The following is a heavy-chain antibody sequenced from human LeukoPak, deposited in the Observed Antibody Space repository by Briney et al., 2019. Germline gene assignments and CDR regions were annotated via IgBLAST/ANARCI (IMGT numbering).Heavy chain of an antibody. CDR1: GGSISFYY. D-gene: IGHD4-17*01. CDR2: IYYSGST. V-gene: IGHV4-59*01. J-gene: IGHJ4*02. CDR3: ARGAPVTNFDY. Sequence: SETLSLTCTVSGGSISFYYWSWIRQPPGKGLEWIGYIYYSGSTNYNPSLKSRVTISVETSKNQFSLKLSSVTAADTAVYYCARGAPVTNFDYWGQGTLVTVSS.